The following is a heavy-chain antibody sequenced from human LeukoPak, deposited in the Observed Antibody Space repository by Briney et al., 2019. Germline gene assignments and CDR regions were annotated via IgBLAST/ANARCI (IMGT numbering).Heavy chain of an antibody. Sequence: PGRSLRLSCAASGFTFSSYGMHWVRQAPGKGLEWVAVIWYDGSHKYYADSVKGRFTISRDNSKNTLSLQMNSLRAEDTAVYYCAKDGYCSGGSCPFDAFDIWGQGTMVTVSS. CDR3: AKDGYCSGGSCPFDAFDI. V-gene: IGHV3-33*06. CDR1: GFTFSSYG. D-gene: IGHD2-15*01. CDR2: IWYDGSHK. J-gene: IGHJ3*02.